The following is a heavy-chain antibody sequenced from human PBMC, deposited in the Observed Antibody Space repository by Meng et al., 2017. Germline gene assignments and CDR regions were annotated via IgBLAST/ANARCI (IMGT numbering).Heavy chain of an antibody. CDR3: AKFFRRVAGSREPPYYYGMDV. CDR1: GFTFSSYA. CDR2: ISYDGSNK. V-gene: IGHV3-30*07. Sequence: GGSLRLSCAASGFTFSSYAMDWVRQAPGKGLEWVAVISYDGSNKYYADSAKGRFTISRDNSKNTLYLQMNSLRAEDTAVYYCAKFFRRVAGSREPPYYYGMDVWGQGTTVTVSS. D-gene: IGHD6-19*01. J-gene: IGHJ6*02.